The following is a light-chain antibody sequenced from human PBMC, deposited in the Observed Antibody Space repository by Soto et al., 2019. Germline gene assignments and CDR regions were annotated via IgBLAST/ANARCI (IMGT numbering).Light chain of an antibody. CDR2: DAS. Sequence: EIVLTQSPATLSLSPGERATLSCRASQGISSYLAWYQQKPGQAPRLLIYDASNRATGIPAKFSGSGSGTDFTLTISSLEPEDFAVYYCQQRSIWYTFGQGTKLEI. CDR1: QGISSY. CDR3: QQRSIWYT. V-gene: IGKV3-11*01. J-gene: IGKJ2*01.